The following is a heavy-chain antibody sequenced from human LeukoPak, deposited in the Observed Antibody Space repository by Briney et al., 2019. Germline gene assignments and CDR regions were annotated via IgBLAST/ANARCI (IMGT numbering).Heavy chain of an antibody. CDR1: GFTFSSYA. V-gene: IGHV3-74*01. CDR2: IDSDGITT. CDR3: TRDRPGFDP. Sequence: GGSLRLSCAASGFTFSSYAMSWVRQAPGKGLVWVSRIDSDGITTSYADSVKGRFTISRDNAKNTLYLQMNSLRVEDTAVYYCTRDRPGFDPWGQGTLVTVSS. J-gene: IGHJ5*02.